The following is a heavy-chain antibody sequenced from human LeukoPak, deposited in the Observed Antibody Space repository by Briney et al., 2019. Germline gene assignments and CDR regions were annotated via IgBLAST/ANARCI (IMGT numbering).Heavy chain of an antibody. J-gene: IGHJ6*03. V-gene: IGHV4-38-2*02. CDR2: IYHSGST. CDR3: ARVGMATISRYYYYYMDV. CDR1: GYSISSGYY. Sequence: SETLSLTCTVSGYSISSGYYWGWIRPPPGKGLEWIGSIYHSGSTYYNPSLKSRVTISVDTSKNQFSLKLSSVTAADTAVYYCARVGMATISRYYYYYMDVWGKGTTVTVSS. D-gene: IGHD5-24*01.